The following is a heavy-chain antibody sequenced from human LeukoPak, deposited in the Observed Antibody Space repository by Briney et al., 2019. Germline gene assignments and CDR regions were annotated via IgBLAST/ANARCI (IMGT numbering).Heavy chain of an antibody. J-gene: IGHJ4*02. CDR2: IRYDGSNK. Sequence: TGGSLRLSCAASGFTFSSYGMHWVRQAPGKGLEWVAFIRYDGSNKYYADSVKGRFTISRDNSKNTLYLQMNSLRAEDTAVYYCAKDLSMGYCSGGSCGGIDYWGQGTLVTVSS. CDR3: AKDLSMGYCSGGSCGGIDY. V-gene: IGHV3-30*02. D-gene: IGHD2-15*01. CDR1: GFTFSSYG.